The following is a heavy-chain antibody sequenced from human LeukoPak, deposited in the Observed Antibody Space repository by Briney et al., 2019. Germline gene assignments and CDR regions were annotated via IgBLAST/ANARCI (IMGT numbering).Heavy chain of an antibody. J-gene: IGHJ5*02. D-gene: IGHD2/OR15-2a*01. CDR1: GGSISSYC. V-gene: IGHV4-59*01. Sequence: SETLSLTCTVSGGSISSYCWSWIRQPPGKGLEWIGYIYYSGSTNYNPSLKSRVTISVDTSKNQFSLKLSSVTAADTAVYYCATQELNWFDPWGQGTLVTVSS. CDR2: IYYSGST. CDR3: ATQELNWFDP.